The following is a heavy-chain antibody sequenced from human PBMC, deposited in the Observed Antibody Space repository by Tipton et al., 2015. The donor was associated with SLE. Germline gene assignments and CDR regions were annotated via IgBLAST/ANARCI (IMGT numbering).Heavy chain of an antibody. D-gene: IGHD3-10*01. J-gene: IGHJ3*02. V-gene: IGHV4-59*08. CDR3: ARHGITLVRGVIIRIGAFDI. CDR1: GYSITSHY. CDR2: VYNTGST. Sequence: GLVKPSETLSLRCTASGYSITSHYWTWIRQSPGQGLEWIGYVYNTGSTNYNPSLKSRVSIELDTSKNQFSLKLSSVTAADTAVFYCARHGITLVRGVIIRIGAFDIWGQGTMFTVSS.